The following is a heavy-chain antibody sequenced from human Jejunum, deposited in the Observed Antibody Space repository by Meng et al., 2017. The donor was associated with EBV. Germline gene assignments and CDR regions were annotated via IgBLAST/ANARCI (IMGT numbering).Heavy chain of an antibody. J-gene: IGHJ5*02. CDR3: ARLGGYASGTYYPIDP. V-gene: IGHV4-34*01. Sequence: QVQIQQWGAGLLKPSETLSPTCAVYGGSFRDYYWTWIRQPPGKGLEWIGEINHGGGAIYNPSLKSRVTISVDTSKNQFSLKLSSVTAADTAVYYCARLGGYASGTYYPIDPWGQGTLVTVSS. CDR2: INHGGGA. CDR1: GGSFRDYY. D-gene: IGHD3-10*01.